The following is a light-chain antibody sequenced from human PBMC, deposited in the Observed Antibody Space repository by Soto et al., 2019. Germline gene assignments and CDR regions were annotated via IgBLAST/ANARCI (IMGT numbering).Light chain of an antibody. V-gene: IGKV1-5*01. Sequence: GDRVTITCRASQSVSSWLAWYQQKPGQAPKLLIYDASRLESGVPSRFSGSGSATEFTLTISSLQPDDFATYYCHQYNTYSYTFGQGTKLEIK. CDR3: HQYNTYSYT. CDR2: DAS. J-gene: IGKJ2*01. CDR1: QSVSSW.